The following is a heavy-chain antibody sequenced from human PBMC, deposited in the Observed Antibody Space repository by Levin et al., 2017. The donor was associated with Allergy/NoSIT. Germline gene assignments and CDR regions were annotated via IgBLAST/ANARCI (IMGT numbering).Heavy chain of an antibody. CDR1: GFTFSTFW. V-gene: IGHV3-74*01. CDR2: INSDGSST. D-gene: IGHD2-2*01. Sequence: GGSLRLSCAVSGFTFSTFWMHWVRQAPGKGLVWVSRINSDGSSTVYADSVKGRFTISRDNAKNTLFLEMNSLRAEDTAVYYCARGGLGYASDNWGQGTLVTVSS. CDR3: ARGGLGYASDN. J-gene: IGHJ4*02.